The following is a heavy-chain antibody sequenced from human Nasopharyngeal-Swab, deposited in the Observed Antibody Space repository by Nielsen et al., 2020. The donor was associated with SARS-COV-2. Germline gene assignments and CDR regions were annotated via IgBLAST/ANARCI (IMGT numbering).Heavy chain of an antibody. J-gene: IGHJ6*02. CDR1: EFTFSNYW. V-gene: IGHV3-21*01. CDR3: ARDGLDYDFWSAYFMDV. D-gene: IGHD3-3*01. Sequence: GGSLRLSCAASEFTFSNYWMHWVRQAPGKGLEWVSSISSSSSYIYYADSAKGRFTISRDNAKNSLYLQMNSLRAEDTAVYYCARDGLDYDFWSAYFMDVWGQGTTVTVSS. CDR2: ISSSSSYI.